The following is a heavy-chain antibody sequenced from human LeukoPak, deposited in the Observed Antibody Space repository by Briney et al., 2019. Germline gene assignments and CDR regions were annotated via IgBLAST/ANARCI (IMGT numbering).Heavy chain of an antibody. V-gene: IGHV3-23*01. CDR3: ARGLGCSSTSCSRNGYWFDP. Sequence: GGSLRLSCAASGFTFSSYAMSWVRQAPGKGLEWVSAISGSGGSTYYADSVKGRFTISRDNSKNTLYLQMNSLRAEDTAVYYCARGLGCSSTSCSRNGYWFDPWGQGTLVTVSS. CDR1: GFTFSSYA. J-gene: IGHJ5*02. CDR2: ISGSGGST. D-gene: IGHD2-2*01.